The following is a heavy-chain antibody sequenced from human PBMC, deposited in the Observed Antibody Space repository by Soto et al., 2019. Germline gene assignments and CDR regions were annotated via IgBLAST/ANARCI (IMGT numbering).Heavy chain of an antibody. Sequence: EVQLLESGGGLVQPGGSLRLSWAVSGFSFSTYGVTWVRQAPGKGLEWVGGVSGGSGSTHYADSVKGRFTITGDDYKNTVYLQMNSLRVEDTAVYYCAKWNGDGDYWGQGTLVTVSS. D-gene: IGHD1-1*01. V-gene: IGHV3-23*01. CDR2: VSGGSGST. J-gene: IGHJ4*02. CDR3: AKWNGDGDY. CDR1: GFSFSTYG.